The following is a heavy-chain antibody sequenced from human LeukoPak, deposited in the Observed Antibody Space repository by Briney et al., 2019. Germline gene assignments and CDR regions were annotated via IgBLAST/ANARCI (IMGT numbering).Heavy chain of an antibody. D-gene: IGHD3-3*01. CDR3: AASRWSGALDF. J-gene: IGHJ4*02. V-gene: IGHV3-74*01. CDR2: IDRDGSPT. CDR1: GFNFRDYW. Sequence: GGSLRLSCAASGFNFRDYWMLWVRQVPGKGLIWVSRIDRDGSPTIYADSVKGRFTVSRNNARNTLYLQMNNLRDEDSAVYYCAASRWSGALDFWGKGSLVTVSS.